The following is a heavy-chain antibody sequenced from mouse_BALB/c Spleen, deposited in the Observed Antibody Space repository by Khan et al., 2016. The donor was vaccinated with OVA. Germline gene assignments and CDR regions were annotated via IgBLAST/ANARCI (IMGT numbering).Heavy chain of an antibody. J-gene: IGHJ3*01. CDR2: ISYSGST. V-gene: IGHV3-2*02. Sequence: EVQLVETGPGLVKPSQSLSLTCTVTGYSITSDYAWNWIRQFPGNQLEWMGYISYSGSTSYTPSLKSRISITRDTSKNPFFLQLNSVTTEDTATXYGARRCAYWGQGTLVTVSA. CDR3: ARRCAY. CDR1: GYSITSDYA.